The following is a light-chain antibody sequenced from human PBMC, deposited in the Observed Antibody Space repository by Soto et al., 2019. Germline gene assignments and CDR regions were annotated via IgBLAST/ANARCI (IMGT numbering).Light chain of an antibody. CDR1: SSDVGGYNY. J-gene: IGLJ1*01. CDR2: DVS. Sequence: QSALTQPASVSGSPGQSITISCTGSSSDVGGYNYVSWYQQHSGKAPKLMIYDVSNRPSGVSNRFSGSKSGNTASLTISGLQAEDEADYYCSSYTSSTTYVFRTGTKLTVL. V-gene: IGLV2-14*01. CDR3: SSYTSSTTYV.